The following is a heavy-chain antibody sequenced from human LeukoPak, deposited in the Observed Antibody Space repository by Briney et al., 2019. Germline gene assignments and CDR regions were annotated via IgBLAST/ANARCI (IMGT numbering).Heavy chain of an antibody. V-gene: IGHV4-39*07. Sequence: SETLSLTCTVSGGSISSSSYYWGWIRQPPGKGLEWIGSIYYSGSTYYNPSLKSRVTISVDTSKNQFSLKLSSVTAADTAVYYCARSSFGVVIPNFDYWGQGTLVTVSS. J-gene: IGHJ4*02. CDR2: IYYSGST. CDR3: ARSSFGVVIPNFDY. CDR1: GGSISSSSYY. D-gene: IGHD3-3*01.